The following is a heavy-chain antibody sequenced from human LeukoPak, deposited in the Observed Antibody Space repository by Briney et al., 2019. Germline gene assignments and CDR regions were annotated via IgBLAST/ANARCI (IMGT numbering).Heavy chain of an antibody. D-gene: IGHD3-16*01. Sequence: ASVKVSCKASGYTFTAYYMHWVRQAPGQGLEWMGWINPNSGGTSYQQKFQGRVTMTRDTSSSTVYMELSSLRPDDTAIYYCARDRGPEWWGSFDFWGQGTPVTVSS. CDR3: ARDRGPEWWGSFDF. CDR2: INPNSGGT. J-gene: IGHJ4*02. CDR1: GYTFTAYY. V-gene: IGHV1-2*02.